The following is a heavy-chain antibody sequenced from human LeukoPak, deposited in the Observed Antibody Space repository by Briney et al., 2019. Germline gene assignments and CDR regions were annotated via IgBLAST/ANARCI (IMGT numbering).Heavy chain of an antibody. J-gene: IGHJ3*02. CDR3: ARGPVVVVPAAPRGLGAFDI. D-gene: IGHD2-2*01. CDR1: GGTFSSYA. Sequence: SVKVSCKASGGTFSSYAISWVRQAPGQGLEWMGGIIPIFGTANYAQKFQGRVTITADESTSTAYMELGSLRSEDTAVYYCARGPVVVVPAAPRGLGAFDIWGQGTMVTVSS. CDR2: IIPIFGTA. V-gene: IGHV1-69*13.